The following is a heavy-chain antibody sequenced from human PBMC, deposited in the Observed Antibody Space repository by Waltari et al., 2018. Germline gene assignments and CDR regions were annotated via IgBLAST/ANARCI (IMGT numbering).Heavy chain of an antibody. CDR3: ATQVGATYFDY. CDR2: IYHSGST. CDR1: GYSISSGYS. J-gene: IGHJ4*02. Sequence: QVQLQESGPGLVKPSETLSLTCTVSGYSISSGYSWGWIRPPPGKGLEWIGSIYHSGSTYYNPSLKSRVTISVDTSKNQFSLKLSSVTAADTAVYYCATQVGATYFDYWGQGTLVTVSS. V-gene: IGHV4-38-2*02. D-gene: IGHD1-26*01.